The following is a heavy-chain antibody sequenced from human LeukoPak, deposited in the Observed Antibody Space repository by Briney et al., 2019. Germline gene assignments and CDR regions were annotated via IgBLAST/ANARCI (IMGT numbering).Heavy chain of an antibody. Sequence: PSETLSLTCTVSGGSINNYYWSWIRQPPGEGLEWIGYIYYSGSTNYNPSLKSRVTISVDTSKNQFSLKMSSVTAADTAVYCCARERSMVRGMSWFDPWGQGTLVTVSS. CDR1: GGSINNYY. CDR2: IYYSGST. V-gene: IGHV4-59*01. CDR3: ARERSMVRGMSWFDP. D-gene: IGHD3-10*01. J-gene: IGHJ5*02.